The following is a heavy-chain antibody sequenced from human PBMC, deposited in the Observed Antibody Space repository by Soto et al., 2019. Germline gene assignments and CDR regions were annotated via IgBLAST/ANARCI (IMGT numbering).Heavy chain of an antibody. CDR1: GFTFSSYA. CDR3: AKWTVVVVAATRGGYFDY. D-gene: IGHD2-15*01. Sequence: EVQLLESGGGLVQPGGSLRLSCAASGFTFSSYAMSWVRQAPGKGLEWVSVISGSGGYTYYAGSVKGRFTISRDNSKNPLYLQMNSLRAEDTAVYYCAKWTVVVVAATRGGYFDYWGQGTLVTVSS. CDR2: ISGSGGYT. V-gene: IGHV3-23*01. J-gene: IGHJ4*02.